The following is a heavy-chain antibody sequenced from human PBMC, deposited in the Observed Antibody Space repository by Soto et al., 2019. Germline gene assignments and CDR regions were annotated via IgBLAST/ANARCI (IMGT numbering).Heavy chain of an antibody. J-gene: IGHJ4*02. D-gene: IGHD6-13*01. V-gene: IGHV3-11*05. CDR3: ARGRSQVAAAIDY. CDR2: ISSSSSYT. Sequence: PGGSLRLSCAASGFTFSDYYMSWIRQAPGKGLEWVSYISSSSSYTNYADSVKGRFTISRDNAKNSLYLQMNSLRAEDTAVYYCARGRSQVAAAIDYWGQGTLVTVSS. CDR1: GFTFSDYY.